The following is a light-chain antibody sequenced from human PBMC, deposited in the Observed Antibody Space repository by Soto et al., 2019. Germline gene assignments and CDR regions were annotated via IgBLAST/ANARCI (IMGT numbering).Light chain of an antibody. J-gene: IGLJ2*01. CDR2: EVS. CDR1: SSDVGGYNY. CDR3: CSFAGNNNLV. V-gene: IGLV2-8*01. Sequence: QSALTQPPSASGSPGQSVTISCTGTSSDVGGYNYVSWYQQHPGKAPKLMISEVSKRPSGVPDRFSGSKSGITASLTVSGLQAEDEADYYCCSFAGNNNLVFGGGTKVTVL.